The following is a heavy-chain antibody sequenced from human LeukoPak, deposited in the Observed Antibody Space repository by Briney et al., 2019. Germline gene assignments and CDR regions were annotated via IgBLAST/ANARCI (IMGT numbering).Heavy chain of an antibody. D-gene: IGHD6-19*01. J-gene: IGHJ4*02. CDR1: GYSISSGYY. CDR2: ICHSGST. CDR3: ARQPKIAVARAFLDY. V-gene: IGHV4-38-2*01. Sequence: ASETLSLTCAVSGYSISSGYYWGWRRQPPGEGVAWIGSICHSGSTYYNPSRKSRVTISVDTSKNQFSLKLSSVTAADTAVYYCARQPKIAVARAFLDYWGLGTLVTVSS.